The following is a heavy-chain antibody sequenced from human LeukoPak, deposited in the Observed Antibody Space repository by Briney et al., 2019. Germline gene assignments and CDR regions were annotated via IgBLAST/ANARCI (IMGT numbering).Heavy chain of an antibody. CDR3: ASTRGYRNAFDI. D-gene: IGHD1-1*01. V-gene: IGHV4-59*08. CDR1: GGSISSYY. CDR2: IYYSGST. Sequence: SETLSLTCTVSGGSISSYYWSWIRQPREKGLEWIGYIYYSGSTNYNPSLKSRVTISVDTSKNQFSLKLSSVTAADTAVYYCASTRGYRNAFDIWGQGTMVTVSS. J-gene: IGHJ3*02.